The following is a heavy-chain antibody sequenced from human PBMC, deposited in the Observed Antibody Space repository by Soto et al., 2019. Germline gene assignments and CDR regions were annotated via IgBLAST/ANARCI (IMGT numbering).Heavy chain of an antibody. V-gene: IGHV1-8*01. Sequence: ASVKVSCKASGYTFTSYDINWVRQATGQGLEWMGWMNPNSGNTGYAQKFQGRVTMTRNTSISTAYMELSSLRSEDTAVYYCARDLGGDYSNSSPTDYYYYYYKDVWGKGTTVTVSS. CDR1: GYTFTSYD. J-gene: IGHJ6*03. D-gene: IGHD4-4*01. CDR2: MNPNSGNT. CDR3: ARDLGGDYSNSSPTDYYYYYYKDV.